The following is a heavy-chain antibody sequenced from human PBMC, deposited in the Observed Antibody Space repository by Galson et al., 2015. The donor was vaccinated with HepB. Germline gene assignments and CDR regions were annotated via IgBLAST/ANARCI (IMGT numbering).Heavy chain of an antibody. D-gene: IGHD6-13*01. CDR2: IRSKAYGGTT. J-gene: IGHJ4*02. CDR3: TRYSSSWYTDDY. CDR1: GLTFGDYA. Sequence: SLRLSCAASGLTFGDYAMSWVRQAPGKGLEWVGFIRSKAYGGTTEYAASVKGRFTISRDDSKSIAYLQMNSLKTEDTAVYYCTRYSSSWYTDDYWGQGTLVTVSS. V-gene: IGHV3-49*04.